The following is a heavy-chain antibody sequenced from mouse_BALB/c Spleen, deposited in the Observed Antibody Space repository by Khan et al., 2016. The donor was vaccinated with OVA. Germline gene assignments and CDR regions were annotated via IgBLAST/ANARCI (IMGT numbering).Heavy chain of an antibody. V-gene: IGHV3-2*02. CDR1: GYSITSDYA. CDR3: ARRAYYGNWYFDV. CDR2: ISYSGST. D-gene: IGHD2-1*01. Sequence: VRLQQSGPGLVKPSQSLSLTCTVTGYSITSDYAWNWIRQFPGNKLEWMAYISYSGSTSSNPSLKSRISVTRDTSKNQFFLQLSSVTTEDTATYYCARRAYYGNWYFDVWGAGTTVTVSS. J-gene: IGHJ1*01.